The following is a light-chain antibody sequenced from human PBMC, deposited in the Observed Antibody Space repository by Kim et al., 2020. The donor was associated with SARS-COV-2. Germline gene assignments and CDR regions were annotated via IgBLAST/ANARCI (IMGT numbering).Light chain of an antibody. CDR1: QSVSTY. J-gene: IGKJ4*01. Sequence: SVSPGARPTRSCRASQSVSTYLAWYQHKPGQPPRLLIHDASNRATSIPPRFSGSWAGTDFTLTISILEPEDFAIYYCQQGSNWPPTFGGGTKLEI. V-gene: IGKV3-11*01. CDR3: QQGSNWPPT. CDR2: DAS.